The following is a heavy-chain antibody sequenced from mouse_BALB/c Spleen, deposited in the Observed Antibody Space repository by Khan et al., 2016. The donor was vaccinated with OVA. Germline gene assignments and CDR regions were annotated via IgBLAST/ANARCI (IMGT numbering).Heavy chain of an antibody. V-gene: IGHV3-2*02. CDR2: ISYSDTT. CDR3: ASELGRYYAMDY. CDR1: GYSITSDYA. D-gene: IGHD4-1*01. J-gene: IGHJ4*01. Sequence: EVKLLESGPGLVKPSQSLSLTCTVTGYSITSDYAWNWIRQFPGNKLEWMGYISYSDTTTYNPSLKSRIPITRDTSKNQFFLHLNSVTTEDTATYYCASELGRYYAMDYWGQGTSVTVSS.